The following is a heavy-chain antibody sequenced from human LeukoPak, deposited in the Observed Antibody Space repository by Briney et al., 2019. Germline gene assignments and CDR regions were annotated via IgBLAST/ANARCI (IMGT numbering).Heavy chain of an antibody. V-gene: IGHV3-30*18. J-gene: IGHJ4*02. CDR1: GFTFSNYG. Sequence: PGGSLRLSCEASGFTFSNYGTHWVRQPPGKGLEWVAVITYDGSNRFYADSVKGRFTISRDNSNNTLYLQMNSLGPEDTAVYYCAKDTGLLAVGGEFDYWGQGALVIVS. CDR2: ITYDGSNR. CDR3: AKDTGLLAVGGEFDY. D-gene: IGHD3-10*01.